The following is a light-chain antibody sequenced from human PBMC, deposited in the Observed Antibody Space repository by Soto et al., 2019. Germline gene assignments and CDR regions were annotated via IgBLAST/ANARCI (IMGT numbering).Light chain of an antibody. V-gene: IGLV2-14*01. CDR2: EVS. CDR3: SSYTSSSTFVV. J-gene: IGLJ2*01. Sequence: QSALTQPASVSGSPKQSITISCTRTSSDVGGYNYVSWYQQHPGKAPKLMIYEVSNRPSGVSNRFSGSKSGNTASLTISGLQAEDEADYYCSSYTSSSTFVVFGGGTKLTVL. CDR1: SSDVGGYNY.